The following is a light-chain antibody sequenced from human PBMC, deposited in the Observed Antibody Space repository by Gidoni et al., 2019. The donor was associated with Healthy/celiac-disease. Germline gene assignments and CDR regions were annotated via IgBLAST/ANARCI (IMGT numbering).Light chain of an antibody. CDR3: QQLNSYPRGFT. J-gene: IGKJ3*01. CDR2: AAS. Sequence: IQLTQSPSSPSASAGDRATITCRASQGISSYLAWYQQKPGKAPKLLIYAASTLQSGVPSRFSGSGSGTDFTLTISRLQPEDFATYYCQQLNSYPRGFTFGPGTKVEIK. V-gene: IGKV1-9*01. CDR1: QGISSY.